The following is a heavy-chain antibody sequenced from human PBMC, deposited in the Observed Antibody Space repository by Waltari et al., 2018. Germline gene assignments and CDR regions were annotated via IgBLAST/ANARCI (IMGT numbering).Heavy chain of an antibody. CDR1: GFTLGSYE. CDR2: ISSSGSTI. J-gene: IGHJ4*02. CDR3: ARDSPYSSGWYGSVY. Sequence: EVQLVESGGGLVQPGGSLRLSCAASGFTLGSYEMNWVRQAPGKGLEWVSYISSSGSTIYYADSVKGRFTISRDNAKNSLYLQMNSLRAEDTAVYYCARDSPYSSGWYGSVYWGQGTLVTVSS. V-gene: IGHV3-48*03. D-gene: IGHD6-19*01.